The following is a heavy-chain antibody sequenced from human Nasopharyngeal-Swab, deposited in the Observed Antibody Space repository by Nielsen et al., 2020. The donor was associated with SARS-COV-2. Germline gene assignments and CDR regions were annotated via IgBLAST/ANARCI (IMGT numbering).Heavy chain of an antibody. V-gene: IGHV4-59*12. CDR3: ARGRPYYDFWSGQTYYFDY. J-gene: IGHJ4*02. D-gene: IGHD3-3*01. Sequence: ESLKISCAASGFTFSNAWMSWVRQAPGKGLEWIGYIYYSGSTNYNPSLKSRVTISVDTSKNRLSLKLSSVTAADTAVYYCARGRPYYDFWSGQTYYFDYWGQGTLVTVSS. CDR2: IYYSGST. CDR1: GFTFSNAW.